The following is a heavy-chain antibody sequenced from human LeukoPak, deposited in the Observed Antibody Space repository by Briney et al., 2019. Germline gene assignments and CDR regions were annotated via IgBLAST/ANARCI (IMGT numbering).Heavy chain of an antibody. CDR1: GGSISSYY. V-gene: IGHV4-4*07. CDR3: ARVLYTYYDILTGYYISPTGHDAFDI. CDR2: IYTSGST. Sequence: SETLSLTCTVSGGSISSYYWNWIRQPAGKGLEWIGRIYTSGSTKYNPSLKSRVTMSVDTSKNQFSLKLSSVTAADTAVYYCARVLYTYYDILTGYYISPTGHDAFDIWGQGTMVTVSS. J-gene: IGHJ3*02. D-gene: IGHD3-9*01.